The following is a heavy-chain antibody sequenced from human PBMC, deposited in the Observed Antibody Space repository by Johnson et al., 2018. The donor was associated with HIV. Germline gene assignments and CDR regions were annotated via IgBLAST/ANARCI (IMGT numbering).Heavy chain of an antibody. J-gene: IGHJ3*02. CDR2: IGAAGDT. CDR3: ARGLGSYSSGYPMLDAFDI. Sequence: VQLVESGGGLVQPGRSMRLSCAASGFTFDDYAMHWVRQATGKGLEWVSAIGAAGDTYYPGSVKGRFTISRENAKNSLYLQMNSLRAGDTAVYYCARGLGSYSSGYPMLDAFDIWGQGTMVTVSS. V-gene: IGHV3-13*01. CDR1: GFTFDDYA. D-gene: IGHD3-22*01.